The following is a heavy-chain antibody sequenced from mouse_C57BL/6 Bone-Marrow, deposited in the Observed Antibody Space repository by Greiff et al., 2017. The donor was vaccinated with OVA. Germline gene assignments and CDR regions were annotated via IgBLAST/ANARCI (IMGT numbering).Heavy chain of an antibody. J-gene: IGHJ3*01. V-gene: IGHV1-53*01. CDR2: INPSNGGT. Sequence: QVQLQQPGTELVKPGASVKLSCKASGYTFTSYWMHWVKQRPGQGLEWIGNINPSNGGTNYNEKFKSKATLTVDKSSSTAYMRLSSLTSEDSAVYYCARPTSDGYYLFAYWGQGTLVTVSA. D-gene: IGHD2-3*01. CDR1: GYTFTSYW. CDR3: ARPTSDGYYLFAY.